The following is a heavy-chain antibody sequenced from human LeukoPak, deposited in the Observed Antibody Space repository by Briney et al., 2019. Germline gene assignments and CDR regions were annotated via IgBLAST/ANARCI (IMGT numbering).Heavy chain of an antibody. CDR2: IYYSGST. CDR3: SGYIYYYYYMDV. D-gene: IGHD3-22*01. V-gene: IGHV4-59*12. Sequence: SETLSLTCTVSGGSISSYYWSWIRQPPGKGLEWIGYIYYSGSTNYNPSLKSRVTISVDTSKNQFSLKLSSVTAADTAVYYSSGYIYYYYYMDVWGKGTTVTVSS. CDR1: GGSISSYY. J-gene: IGHJ6*03.